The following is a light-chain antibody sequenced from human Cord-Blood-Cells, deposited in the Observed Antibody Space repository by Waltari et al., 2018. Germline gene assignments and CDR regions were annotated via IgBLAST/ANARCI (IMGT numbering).Light chain of an antibody. V-gene: IGKV1-5*03. CDR3: QQYNSYSYT. CDR2: KAS. J-gene: IGKJ2*01. Sequence: DIQMTQSSSTRSASVGDRVTITCRASQSISSWLAWYQQKPGKAPKLLIYKASSLESGVPSRFSGSGSGTEFTLTISSLQPDDFATYYCQQYNSYSYTFGQGTKLEIK. CDR1: QSISSW.